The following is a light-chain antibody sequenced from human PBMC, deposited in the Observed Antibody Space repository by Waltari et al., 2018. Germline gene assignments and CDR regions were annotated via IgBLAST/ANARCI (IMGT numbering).Light chain of an antibody. CDR3: QQYGDSRWT. CDR2: GAS. CDR1: QSVSSTY. J-gene: IGKJ1*01. V-gene: IGKV3-20*01. Sequence: EIVLTQSPGTLSLSPGERATLSCRASQSVSSTYLAWYQQKPGQAPRVLIYGASSRATGIPARFRGSGSGTDFTLTISRLEPEDFAVYYCQQYGDSRWTFGQGTKVEIK.